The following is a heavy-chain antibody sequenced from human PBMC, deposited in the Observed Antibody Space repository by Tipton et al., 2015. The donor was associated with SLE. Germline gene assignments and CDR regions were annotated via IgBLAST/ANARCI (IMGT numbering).Heavy chain of an antibody. Sequence: TLSLTCAVYGGSFRDYYWGWIRQPPGKGLEWIGSIYHSGSTYYNPSLKSRVTISVDKSKNQFSLKLSSVTAADTAVYYCARDRGIAARGVFDYWGQGTLVTVSS. CDR3: ARDRGIAARGVFDY. J-gene: IGHJ4*02. D-gene: IGHD6-6*01. V-gene: IGHV4-38-2*02. CDR2: IYHSGST. CDR1: GGSFRDYY.